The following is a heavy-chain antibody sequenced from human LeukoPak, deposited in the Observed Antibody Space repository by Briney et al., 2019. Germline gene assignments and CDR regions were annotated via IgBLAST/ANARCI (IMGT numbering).Heavy chain of an antibody. CDR2: IYPGDSDT. D-gene: IGHD6-13*01. V-gene: IGHV5-51*01. J-gene: IGHJ4*02. CDR1: GYSFTSYW. Sequence: GESLTISCKGSGYSFTSYWIGWVRQMPGKGLEWLGIIYPGDSDTRYSPSFQGQVTISADKSLSTAYLQWNSLRASDTAMYYCARHQGSSWVDYWGQGILVTVSS. CDR3: ARHQGSSWVDY.